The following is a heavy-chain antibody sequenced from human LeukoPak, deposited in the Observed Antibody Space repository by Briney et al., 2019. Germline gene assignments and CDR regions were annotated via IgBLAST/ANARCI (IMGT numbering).Heavy chain of an antibody. CDR1: GGSISSSSYY. V-gene: IGHV4-39*01. J-gene: IGHJ5*02. Sequence: KTSETLSLTCTVSGGSISSSSYYWGWIRQPPGKGLEWIGSIYYSGSTYYNPSLKSRVTISVDTSKNQFSLKLSSVTAADTAVYYCARQGSAGIAAARILNWFDPWGQGTPVTVSS. CDR2: IYYSGST. CDR3: ARQGSAGIAAARILNWFDP. D-gene: IGHD6-13*01.